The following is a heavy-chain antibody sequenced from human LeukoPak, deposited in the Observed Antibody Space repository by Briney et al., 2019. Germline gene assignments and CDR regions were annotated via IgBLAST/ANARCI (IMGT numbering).Heavy chain of an antibody. CDR1: GGTFSSYA. Sequence: SVKVSCKASGGTFSSYAISWVRQAPGQGLEWMGGIIPILGTANYAQKFQGRVTITADKSTSTAYMELSSLRSEDTAVYYCARVVPYYYDSSGYLDYWGQGTLVTVSS. J-gene: IGHJ4*02. V-gene: IGHV1-69*06. D-gene: IGHD3-22*01. CDR2: IIPILGTA. CDR3: ARVVPYYYDSSGYLDY.